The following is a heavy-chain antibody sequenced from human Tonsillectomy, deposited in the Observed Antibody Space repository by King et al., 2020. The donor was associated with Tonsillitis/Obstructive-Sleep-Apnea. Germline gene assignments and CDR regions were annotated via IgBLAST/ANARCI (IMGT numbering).Heavy chain of an antibody. Sequence: VQLVESGGGLVQPGGSLRLSCAASGFTFSSYWMSWVRQAPGKGLEWVANIKQDGSEKYYVDSVKGRFTISRDNAKNSLYLQMNSLRAEDTAVYYCARRKDILTGYYPYYYYNMDVWGKGTTVTISS. CDR1: GFTFSSYW. D-gene: IGHD3-9*01. J-gene: IGHJ6*03. V-gene: IGHV3-7*01. CDR3: ARRKDILTGYYPYYYYNMDV. CDR2: IKQDGSEK.